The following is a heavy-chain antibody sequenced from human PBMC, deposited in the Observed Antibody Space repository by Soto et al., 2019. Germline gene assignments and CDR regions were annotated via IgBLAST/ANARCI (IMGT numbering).Heavy chain of an antibody. V-gene: IGHV1-69*06. CDR3: ARGAECRGYCIKKFTWLDP. Sequence: GASVKVSCKASGGSFSTYAFSWVRQAPGHGLEWMGGIIPIFDSPYYAQNFQGRVTIAADRSTSTVDMELSSLTPEDTAVYYCARGAECRGYCIKKFTWLDPWGQGTLVTVSS. CDR2: IIPIFDSP. CDR1: GGSFSTYA. D-gene: IGHD2-8*01. J-gene: IGHJ5*02.